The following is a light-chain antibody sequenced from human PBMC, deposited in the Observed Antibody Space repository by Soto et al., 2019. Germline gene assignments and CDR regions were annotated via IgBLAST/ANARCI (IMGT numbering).Light chain of an antibody. CDR3: QQYNNWPAT. J-gene: IGKJ1*01. CDR2: GAS. V-gene: IGKV3-15*01. CDR1: QSVSSN. Sequence: EIVMTQSPATLSVSPGERATLSCRASQSVSSNLAWYQQKPGQAPRLLIYGASTRATGIPARFSGSGSGTDFTLTISSLQSGDFAVYYCQQYNNWPATFGQGTKVEIK.